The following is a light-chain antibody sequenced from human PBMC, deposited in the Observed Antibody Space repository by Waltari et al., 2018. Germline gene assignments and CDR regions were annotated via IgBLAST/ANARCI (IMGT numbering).Light chain of an antibody. CDR3: QQYNSAPYS. CDR1: QGISSW. J-gene: IGKJ2*03. Sequence: DIQMTQSPSSLSAYVGDRVTITCRASQGISSWLAWYQQKPGKAPKLLIYKASSLQSGFLSRFIVSVSGTDFTLTISSLQPEDFATYYCQQYNSAPYSFGQGTKVEIK. CDR2: KAS. V-gene: IGKV1-12*01.